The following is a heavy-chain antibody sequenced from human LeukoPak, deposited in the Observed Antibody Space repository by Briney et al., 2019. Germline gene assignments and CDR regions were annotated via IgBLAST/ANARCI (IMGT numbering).Heavy chain of an antibody. V-gene: IGHV3-23*01. Sequence: GGSLRLSCAASGFTFSTFAMIWVRQPPGKGLEWVSNIFPSGGEIHYADSVRGRFTISRDNSKSTLSPQMNSLRAEDTAIYYCATYRQVLLPFESWGQGTLVTVSS. D-gene: IGHD2-8*02. CDR2: IFPSGGEI. J-gene: IGHJ4*02. CDR1: GFTFSTFA. CDR3: ATYRQVLLPFES.